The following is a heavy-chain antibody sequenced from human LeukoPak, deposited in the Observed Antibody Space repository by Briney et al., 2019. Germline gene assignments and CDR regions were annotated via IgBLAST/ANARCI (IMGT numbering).Heavy chain of an antibody. J-gene: IGHJ3*02. Sequence: GGSLRLSCAASGFTFSNYAMSWVHQAPGKGLEWVSGISGSGGSTYYADSAKGRFTISRDNSKNTLYLQMNSLRAEDTAVYYCAKDLAFVVVTANAFDIWGQGTMVTASS. CDR1: GFTFSNYA. CDR2: ISGSGGST. V-gene: IGHV3-23*01. CDR3: AKDLAFVVVTANAFDI. D-gene: IGHD2-21*02.